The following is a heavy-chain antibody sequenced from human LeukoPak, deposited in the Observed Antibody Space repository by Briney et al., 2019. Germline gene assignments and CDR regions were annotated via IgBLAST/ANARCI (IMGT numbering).Heavy chain of an antibody. CDR2: INHSGST. V-gene: IGHV4-34*01. J-gene: IGHJ5*02. CDR1: GGSFSGYY. Sequence: SETLSLTCAVYGGSFSGYYWSWIRQPPGKGLEWIGEINHSGSTNYNPSLKSRVTISVDTSKNQFSLKLSSVTAADTAVYYCARAQPLGDPWGQGTLVTVSS. CDR3: ARAQPLGDP.